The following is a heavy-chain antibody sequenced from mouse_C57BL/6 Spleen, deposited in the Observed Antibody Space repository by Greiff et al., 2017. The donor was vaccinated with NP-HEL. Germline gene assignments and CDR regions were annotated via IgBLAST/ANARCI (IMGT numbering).Heavy chain of an antibody. CDR1: GYTFTGYW. J-gene: IGHJ1*03. D-gene: IGHD1-1*01. V-gene: IGHV1-9*01. CDR2: ILPGSGST. Sequence: VQLQQSGAELMKPGASVKLSCKATGYTFTGYWIEWVKQRPGHGLEWIGEILPGSGSTNYNEKFKGKATFTADTSSNTAYMQLSSLTTEDSAIYYCARNALYYYGSSWYFDVWGTGTTVTVSS. CDR3: ARNALYYYGSSWYFDV.